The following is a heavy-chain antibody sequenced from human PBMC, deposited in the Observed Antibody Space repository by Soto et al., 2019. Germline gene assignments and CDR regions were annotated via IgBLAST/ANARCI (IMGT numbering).Heavy chain of an antibody. CDR2: INPSGGST. J-gene: IGHJ6*02. V-gene: IGHV1-46*01. D-gene: IGHD2-2*02. CDR3: ARDRGGYCSSTSCYTRAYYYYGMDV. CDR1: GYTFTSYY. Sequence: ASVKVSCKASGYTFTSYYMHWVRQAPGQGLEWMGIINPSGGSTSYAQKFQGRVTMTRDTSTSTVYMELSSLRSEDTAVYCCARDRGGYCSSTSCYTRAYYYYGMDVWGQGTTVTVSS.